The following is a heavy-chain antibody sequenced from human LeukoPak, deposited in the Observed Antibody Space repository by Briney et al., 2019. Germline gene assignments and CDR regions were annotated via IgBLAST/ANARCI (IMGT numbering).Heavy chain of an antibody. Sequence: GGSLRLSCAASGFTFSDYYMSWIRQAPRKGLVWVSRINSDGSSTNYADSVKGRFTISRDNAKNTLYMQMNSLRAEDTAVYYCARGSYGFWRVNMGRWGQGTLVTVCS. J-gene: IGHJ4*02. D-gene: IGHD3-3*01. CDR2: INSDGSST. CDR1: GFTFSDYY. CDR3: ARGSYGFWRVNMGR. V-gene: IGHV3-74*01.